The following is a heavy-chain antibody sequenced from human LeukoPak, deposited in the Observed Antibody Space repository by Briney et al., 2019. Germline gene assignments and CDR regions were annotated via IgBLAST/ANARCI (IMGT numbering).Heavy chain of an antibody. D-gene: IGHD2-21*02. CDR1: GFTFSSFE. Sequence: GGSLRLSCAASGFTFSSFEMKWVRQAPGKGLEWVSSINAGGSDIHYADSFKGRFTISRDNAKSSPYLQMSSLRAEDTAVYYCAKAGYCGGHYYSDTMFPYDHWGQGTLVTVSS. CDR3: AKAGYCGGHYYSDTMFPYDH. V-gene: IGHV3-48*03. CDR2: INAGGSDI. J-gene: IGHJ4*02.